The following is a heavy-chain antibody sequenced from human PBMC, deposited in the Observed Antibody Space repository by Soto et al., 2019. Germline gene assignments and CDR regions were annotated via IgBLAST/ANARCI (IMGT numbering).Heavy chain of an antibody. CDR3: AKATATGGGAFDI. D-gene: IGHD2-8*02. Sequence: PGGSLRLSCAASGFICTSYDMSWVRQVPGKGLGWVSTILVGGSTYYADSVKGRFTISRDRSKNTVFLQMNSLTAGDTAVYYCAKATATGGGAFDICGQGTMVTVSS. CDR2: ILVGGST. V-gene: IGHV3-23*01. CDR1: GFICTSYD. J-gene: IGHJ3*02.